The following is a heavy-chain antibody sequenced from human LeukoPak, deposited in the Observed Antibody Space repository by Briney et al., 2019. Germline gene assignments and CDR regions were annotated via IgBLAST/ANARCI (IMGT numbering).Heavy chain of an antibody. CDR3: ARAGLLGY. Sequence: GGSLRLSCAASGFTFSSYGMHWVRQAPGKGLEWVAVIWHDGRNKYYADSVKGRFTISRDNAENTVYLQMNSLRAEDTAVYYCARAGLLGYWGQGTLVTVSS. D-gene: IGHD2-15*01. J-gene: IGHJ4*02. CDR2: IWHDGRNK. V-gene: IGHV3-33*01. CDR1: GFTFSSYG.